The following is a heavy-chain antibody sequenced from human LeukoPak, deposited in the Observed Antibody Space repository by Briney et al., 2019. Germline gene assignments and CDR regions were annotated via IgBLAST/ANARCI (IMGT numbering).Heavy chain of an antibody. CDR3: AKDREARRGYSGSYLEAFDI. Sequence: GGSLRLSCAASGFTFSSYAMTWVRQAPGKGPEWVSATSDSGATTYYADSVKGRFTISRDNSKNTLYLQMNGLRDEDTAVYYCAKDREARRGYSGSYLEAFDIWGQGTMVTVSS. CDR1: GFTFSSYA. D-gene: IGHD1-26*01. J-gene: IGHJ3*02. V-gene: IGHV3-23*01. CDR2: TSDSGATT.